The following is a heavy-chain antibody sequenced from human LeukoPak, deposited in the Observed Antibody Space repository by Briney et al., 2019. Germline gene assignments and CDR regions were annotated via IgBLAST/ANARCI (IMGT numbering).Heavy chain of an antibody. Sequence: SETLSLTCAVYGGSFSGYYWSWIRQPPGKGLEWSGEINHSGSTNYNPSLKSRVTISVDTSKNQFSLKLSSVTAADTAVYYCARDEQGYSHGPFDYWGQGTLVTVSS. V-gene: IGHV4-34*01. CDR3: ARDEQGYSHGPFDY. J-gene: IGHJ4*02. CDR1: GGSFSGYY. D-gene: IGHD5-18*01. CDR2: INHSGST.